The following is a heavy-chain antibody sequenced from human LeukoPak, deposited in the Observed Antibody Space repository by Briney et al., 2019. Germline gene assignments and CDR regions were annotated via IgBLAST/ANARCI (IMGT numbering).Heavy chain of an antibody. Sequence: GGSLRLSCAASGFTFSDYYMSWIRQAPGKGLEWVSYISSSGSTIYYADSVKGRFTISRDNAKNSLYLQMNSLRAEDTAVYYCARGAIQLWLSGAVGVFDYWGQGTLVTVSS. D-gene: IGHD5-18*01. CDR1: GFTFSDYY. CDR2: ISSSGSTI. V-gene: IGHV3-11*01. J-gene: IGHJ4*02. CDR3: ARGAIQLWLSGAVGVFDY.